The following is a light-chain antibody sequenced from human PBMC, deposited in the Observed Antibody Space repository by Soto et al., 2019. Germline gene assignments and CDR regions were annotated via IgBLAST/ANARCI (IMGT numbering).Light chain of an antibody. CDR1: QSISTH. CDR2: GAS. Sequence: EIVLTQSPVTLSMSPGDRATLSCRASQSISTHLAWYQQKPGQPPRLLIFGASNRAAGIPDRFSGGGSETDFSLTISSLEPEDSAIYYCQQRASLPTLGQGTRLEIK. CDR3: QQRASLPT. V-gene: IGKV3-11*01. J-gene: IGKJ5*01.